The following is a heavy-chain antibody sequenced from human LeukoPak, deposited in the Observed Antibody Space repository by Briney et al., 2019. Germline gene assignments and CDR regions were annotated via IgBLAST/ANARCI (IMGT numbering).Heavy chain of an antibody. CDR2: TYYSGST. CDR1: GGSISSYY. Sequence: SETLSLTCAVSGGSISSYYWSWIRQPPGKGLEWIGYTYYSGSTNYNPSLKSRVTISVDTSKNQFSLKLSSVTAADTAVYYCARGLAAAANFDYWGQGTLVTVSS. V-gene: IGHV4-59*01. CDR3: ARGLAAAANFDY. D-gene: IGHD6-13*01. J-gene: IGHJ4*02.